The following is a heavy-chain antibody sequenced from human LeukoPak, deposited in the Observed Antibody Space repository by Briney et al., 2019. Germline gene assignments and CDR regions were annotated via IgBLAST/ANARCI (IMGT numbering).Heavy chain of an antibody. Sequence: GGSLRLSCAASGFTFSNYGLHWVRQAPGKGLEWVAVISYDGSNKYYADSVKGRFTISRDNSKNTLYLQMNSLRAEDTAVYYCARDFEGDAFDIWGQGTMVTVSS. CDR2: ISYDGSNK. CDR3: ARDFEGDAFDI. V-gene: IGHV3-30*01. J-gene: IGHJ3*02. CDR1: GFTFSNYG.